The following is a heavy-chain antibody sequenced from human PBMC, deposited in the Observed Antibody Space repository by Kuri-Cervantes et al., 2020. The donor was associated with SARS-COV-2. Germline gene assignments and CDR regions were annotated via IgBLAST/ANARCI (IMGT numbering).Heavy chain of an antibody. D-gene: IGHD3-22*01. J-gene: IGHJ4*02. Sequence: LSLTCAASGFTFSSYWMHWVRQAPGRGLVWVSRINSDGSSTGYADSVKGRFTISRDNAKNTLYLQMNSLRAEDTAVYYCARDYYDSSGVYWSQGTLVTVSS. CDR1: GFTFSSYW. V-gene: IGHV3-74*01. CDR2: INSDGSST. CDR3: ARDYYDSSGVY.